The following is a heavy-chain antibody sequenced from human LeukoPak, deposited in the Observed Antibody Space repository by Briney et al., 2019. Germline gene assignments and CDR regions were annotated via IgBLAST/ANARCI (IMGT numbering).Heavy chain of an antibody. CDR3: ARELGLPYYFDY. J-gene: IGHJ4*02. D-gene: IGHD1-7*01. Sequence: TSETLSLTCAVYGGSFSGYYWSWIRQPPGKGLEWIGEINHSGSTNYNPSLKSRVTISVDTSKNQFSLKLSSVTAADTAVYYCARELGLPYYFDYWGQGTLVTVSS. V-gene: IGHV4-34*01. CDR1: GGSFSGYY. CDR2: INHSGST.